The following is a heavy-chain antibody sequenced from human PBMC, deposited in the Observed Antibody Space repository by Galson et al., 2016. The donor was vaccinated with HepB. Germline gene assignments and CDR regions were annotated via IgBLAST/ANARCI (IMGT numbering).Heavy chain of an antibody. D-gene: IGHD5-18*01. Sequence: SLRLSCAASGFAFRSFAMYWVRQAPGNGLEWVAVIWYDGSNQEYADSVKGRFTISRDNAKDSLYLQMNSLRAEDTAVYYCARDGLWAQDYWGQGTLVTVSS. V-gene: IGHV3-33*07. CDR3: ARDGLWAQDY. J-gene: IGHJ4*02. CDR2: IWYDGSNQ. CDR1: GFAFRSFA.